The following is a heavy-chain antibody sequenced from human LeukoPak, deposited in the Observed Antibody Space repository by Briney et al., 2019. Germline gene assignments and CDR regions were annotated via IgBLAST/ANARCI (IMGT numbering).Heavy chain of an antibody. CDR3: AKTPQQLKVYYFDY. J-gene: IGHJ4*02. CDR2: IKQDGSEK. CDR1: GFTFSSYW. Sequence: QAGGSLRLSCAASGFTFSSYWMSWVRQAPGKGLEWVANIKQDGSEKYYVDSLKGRFTISRDNAKNSLLLQMNSLRAEDTAVYYCAKTPQQLKVYYFDYWGQGTLVTVSS. V-gene: IGHV3-7*03. D-gene: IGHD6-13*01.